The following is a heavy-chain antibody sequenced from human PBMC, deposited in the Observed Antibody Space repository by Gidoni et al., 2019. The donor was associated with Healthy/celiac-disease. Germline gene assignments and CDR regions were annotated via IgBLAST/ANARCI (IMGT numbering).Heavy chain of an antibody. J-gene: IGHJ6*02. V-gene: IGHV3-43*02. CDR3: AKGWGIAARPYYYGMDV. CDR2: ISGDGGST. CDR1: GFTFDVYA. D-gene: IGHD6-6*01. Sequence: EVQLVESGGGVVQPGGSLRLSCAASGFTFDVYAMHWVRQAPGKGLEWVSLISGDGGSTYYADSVKGRFTISRDNSKNSLYLQMNSLRTEDTALYYCAKGWGIAARPYYYGMDVWGQGTTVTVSS.